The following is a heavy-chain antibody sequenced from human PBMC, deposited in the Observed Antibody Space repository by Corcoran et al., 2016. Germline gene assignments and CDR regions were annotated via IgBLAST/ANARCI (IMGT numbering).Heavy chain of an antibody. Sequence: QVQLVQSGAEVKKPGASVKVSCKASGYTFTGYYMHWVRQAPGQGLEWMGWINPNSGGTNYAQQFQGRVTMTRDTSIRTDYMELNRLRSADTAVYYCARGPLGYGSSTTCSSYWLDPWGEGTLVTVSS. CDR1: GYTFTGYY. V-gene: IGHV1-2*02. J-gene: IGHJ5*02. CDR3: ARGPLGYGSSTTCSSYWLDP. CDR2: INPNSGGT. D-gene: IGHD2-2*01.